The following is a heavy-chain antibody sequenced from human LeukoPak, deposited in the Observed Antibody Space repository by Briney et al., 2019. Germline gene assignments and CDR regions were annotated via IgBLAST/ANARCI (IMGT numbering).Heavy chain of an antibody. CDR1: GGSINSSYW. V-gene: IGHV4-4*02. Sequence: SETLSLTCAVSGGSINSSYWWNWVRQPPGKGLEWIGEIYHTGVTNYNSSLKNRVIISVDKSKNQFSLELRSVNAADTAVYFCARGKSLTRIHPYGHFDLWGRGTLVTVSS. CDR3: ARGKSLTRIHPYGHFDL. CDR2: IYHTGVT. J-gene: IGHJ2*01. D-gene: IGHD5-18*01.